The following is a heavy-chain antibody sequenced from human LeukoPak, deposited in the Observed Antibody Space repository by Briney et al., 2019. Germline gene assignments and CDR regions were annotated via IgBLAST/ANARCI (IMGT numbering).Heavy chain of an antibody. CDR1: AGSISRSSYH. D-gene: IGHD5-18*01. CDR2: IYYSGST. V-gene: IGHV4-39*01. Sequence: SETLSLTCTVSAGSISRSSYHWGCIRQTPGKGLEWIGTIYYSGSTYHNPCLKSRVTKSVDTSENTFSLKLRSETAADTAVSYCARHSGYTYYPFDYWGQGTLVTVSS. CDR3: ARHSGYTYYPFDY. J-gene: IGHJ4*02.